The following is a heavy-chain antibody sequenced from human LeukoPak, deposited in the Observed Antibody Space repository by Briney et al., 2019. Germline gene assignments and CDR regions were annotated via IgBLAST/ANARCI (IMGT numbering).Heavy chain of an antibody. J-gene: IGHJ4*02. CDR1: GGSLSGYY. CDR2: IKQDGTEK. V-gene: IGHV3-7*01. D-gene: IGHD3-10*01. CDR3: AKVAKYYYGSESYYFFEH. Sequence: ETLSLTCAVYGGSLSGYYWSWVRQAPGKGLEWVANIKQDGTEKYYVDSVKGRLTISRDNAKNSLYLQMNSLRVEDTAVYYCAKVAKYYYGSESYYFFEHWGQGTPVTASS.